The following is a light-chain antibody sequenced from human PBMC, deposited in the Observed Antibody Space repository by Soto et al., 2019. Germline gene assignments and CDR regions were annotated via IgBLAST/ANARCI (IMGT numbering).Light chain of an antibody. Sequence: DIQMTQSPSFMSASVGDRVTVTCRASQGINRWLAWYQQKPGKAPKLLIYTTSTLASGVPSRFSRSGSGTDFTLTISRLQPEDFATYYCQQANSFPITFGQGTRLEIK. CDR1: QGINRW. J-gene: IGKJ5*01. V-gene: IGKV1-12*01. CDR3: QQANSFPIT. CDR2: TTS.